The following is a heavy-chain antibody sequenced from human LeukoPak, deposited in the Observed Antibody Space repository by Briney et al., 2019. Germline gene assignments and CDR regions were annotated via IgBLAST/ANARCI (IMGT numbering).Heavy chain of an antibody. D-gene: IGHD1-26*01. CDR1: GRSISSYY. V-gene: IGHV4-59*01. Sequence: SETLSLTCTVSGRSISSYYWSCIRQPPGKGLEWIGYIYYSGSTNYNPSLKSRVTISVDTSKNQFSLKLSSVTAADTAVYNCARDHRGSYDSWGQGTLVTVSS. CDR3: ARDHRGSYDS. CDR2: IYYSGST. J-gene: IGHJ5*01.